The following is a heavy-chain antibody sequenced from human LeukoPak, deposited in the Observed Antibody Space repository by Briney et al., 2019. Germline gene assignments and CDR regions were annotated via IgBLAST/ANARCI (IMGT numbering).Heavy chain of an antibody. J-gene: IGHJ6*03. CDR1: GYTFTSNY. Sequence: ASVKVSCKAFGYTFTSNYMHWVRQAPGQGPEWMGVISPSGGSTTYAQKFQGRVTLTRDMSTSTDYLELSSLRSEDTAVYYCARADYSSTWSHDYYYMDVWGKGTTVTVSS. V-gene: IGHV1-46*01. CDR3: ARADYSSTWSHDYYYMDV. CDR2: ISPSGGST. D-gene: IGHD6-13*01.